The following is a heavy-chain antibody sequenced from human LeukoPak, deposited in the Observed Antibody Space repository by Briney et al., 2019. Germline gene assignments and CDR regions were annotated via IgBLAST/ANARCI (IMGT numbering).Heavy chain of an antibody. CDR2: INTNGANT. J-gene: IGHJ4*02. V-gene: IGHV3-64*05. CDR3: VKGLDYSSSQMDS. D-gene: IGHD6-6*01. Sequence: GGSLRLSCSASGFTFKSYATHWVRQAPGKGLEYVSSINTNGANTYYADSDKGRFTISRDNSRNTVYVQMNSLTPEDTAVYYCVKGLDYSSSQMDSWGQGTLVTVSS. CDR1: GFTFKSYA.